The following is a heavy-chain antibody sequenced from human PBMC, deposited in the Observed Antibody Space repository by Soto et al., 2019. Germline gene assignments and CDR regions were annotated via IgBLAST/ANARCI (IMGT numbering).Heavy chain of an antibody. CDR3: ARGKLVDNSDHPPLGDV. V-gene: IGHV3-23*01. CDR2: ISGSGGST. Sequence: GGSLRLSCAASGFTFSSYAMSWVRQAPGKGLEWVSAISGSGGSTYYADSVKGRFTISRDNSKNTVYLQMNSLRAEDTTVYYCARGKLVDNSDHPPLGDVWGQGTTVTVSS. D-gene: IGHD6-19*01. J-gene: IGHJ6*02. CDR1: GFTFSSYA.